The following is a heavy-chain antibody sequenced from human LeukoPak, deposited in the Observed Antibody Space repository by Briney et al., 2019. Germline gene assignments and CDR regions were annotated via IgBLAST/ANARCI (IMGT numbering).Heavy chain of an antibody. CDR3: ATTVGAYDAFDI. J-gene: IGHJ3*02. CDR2: FDPEDGET. V-gene: IGHV1-24*01. Sequence: ASVKVSCKVSGYTLTELSMHWVRQAPGKGLEWMGGFDPEDGETIYAQKLQARVTMTEDTSTDTAYMELSSLRSEDTAVYYCATTVGAYDAFDIWGQGTMVTVSS. CDR1: GYTLTELS. D-gene: IGHD1-26*01.